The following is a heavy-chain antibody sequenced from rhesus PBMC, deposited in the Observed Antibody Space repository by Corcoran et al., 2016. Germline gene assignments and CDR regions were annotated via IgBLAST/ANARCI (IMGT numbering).Heavy chain of an antibody. D-gene: IGHD1-44*02. Sequence: QVQLQESGPGVVKPSETLSLTCAVSGGSISDSYRWSWIRQPPGKGLEWIGYIYGSSTSTNYNPSLKCRVPISKDTSKNQFSLKLSSVTAADTAVYYCARKGRPLDYWGQGVLVTVSS. CDR3: ARKGRPLDY. J-gene: IGHJ4*01. CDR2: IYGSSTST. CDR1: GGSISDSYR. V-gene: IGHV4S10*01.